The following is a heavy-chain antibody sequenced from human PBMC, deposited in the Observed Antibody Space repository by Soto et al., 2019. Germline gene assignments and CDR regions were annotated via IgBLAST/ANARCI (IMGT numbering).Heavy chain of an antibody. V-gene: IGHV3-9*01. CDR1: GFTFDDYA. CDR3: AKDGYSSSSGGVDY. D-gene: IGHD6-6*01. CDR2: ISWNSGSI. Sequence: EVQLVESGGGLVQPGRSLRLSCAASGFTFDDYAMHWVRQAPGKGLEWVSGISWNSGSIGYADSVKGRFTISRDNAKTSLYLQMNSLRAEDTALYYCAKDGYSSSSGGVDYWGQGTLVTVSS. J-gene: IGHJ4*02.